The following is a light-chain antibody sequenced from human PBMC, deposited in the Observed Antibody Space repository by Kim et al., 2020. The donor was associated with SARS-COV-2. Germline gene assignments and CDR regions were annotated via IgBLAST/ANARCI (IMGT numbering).Light chain of an antibody. Sequence: VALGQTARITCGGNNIESKNVHWYQQKPGQAPVLVIYRDNNRPSGIPDRFSGSNSGNTATLTISRAQAGDEADDYCQVWDISAYFFGAGTKVT. V-gene: IGLV3-9*01. CDR1: NIESKN. CDR3: QVWDISAYF. CDR2: RDN. J-gene: IGLJ1*01.